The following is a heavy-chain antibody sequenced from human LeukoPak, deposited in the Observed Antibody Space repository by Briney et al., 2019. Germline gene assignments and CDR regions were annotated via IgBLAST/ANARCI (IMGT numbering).Heavy chain of an antibody. V-gene: IGHV1-46*01. CDR3: AREQRGGLSGNLGGFFASYYTYYYMDV. CDR1: GYTFTKYY. CDR2: INPSGGAT. Sequence: GASVKVSCKASGYTFTKYYIHWVRQAPGQGLEWMGMINPSGGATTYAQRFQSRVTMTGDLSTTTVYMDLRSLRSEDTAVCFCAREQRGGLSGNLGGFFASYYTYYYMDVWGRGTTVTVSS. D-gene: IGHD3-16*01. J-gene: IGHJ6*03.